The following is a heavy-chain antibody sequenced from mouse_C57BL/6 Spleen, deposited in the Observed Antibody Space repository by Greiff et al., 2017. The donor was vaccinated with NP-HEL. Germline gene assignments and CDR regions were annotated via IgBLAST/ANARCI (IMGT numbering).Heavy chain of an antibody. D-gene: IGHD2-4*01. V-gene: IGHV5-4*03. CDR3: ATIYYDYDRGCYYAMDY. J-gene: IGHJ4*01. Sequence: EVKLMESGGGLVKPGGSLKLSCAASGFTFSSYAMSWVRQTPEKRLEWVATISDGGSYTYYPDNVKGRFTISRDNAKNNLYLQMSHLKSEDTAMYYCATIYYDYDRGCYYAMDYWGQGTSVTVSS. CDR2: ISDGGSYT. CDR1: GFTFSSYA.